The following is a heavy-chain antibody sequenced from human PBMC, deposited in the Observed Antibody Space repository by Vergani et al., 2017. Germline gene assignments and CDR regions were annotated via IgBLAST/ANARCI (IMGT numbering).Heavy chain of an antibody. Sequence: QVQLQESGPGLVKPSETLTLTCDVSDSSIMTNPYWGWFRQSRGKGLEWIGCIHHSGDTHYNSSLKSRVSISIVSSSKFSLSLTSVTAADTAIYYCARHRGSGCFFPSSYFYGMDVGGHGTTVTVSS. CDR3: ARHRGSGCFFPSSYFYGMDV. CDR1: DSSIMTNPY. D-gene: IGHD3-10*01. J-gene: IGHJ6*02. CDR2: IHHSGDT. V-gene: IGHV4-38-2*01.